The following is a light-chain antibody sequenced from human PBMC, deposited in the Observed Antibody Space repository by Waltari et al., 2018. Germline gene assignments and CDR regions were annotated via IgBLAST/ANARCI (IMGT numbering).Light chain of an antibody. CDR1: QNINKW. CDR3: QHYNTYPPT. V-gene: IGKV1-5*01. J-gene: IGKJ1*01. Sequence: DIQMTQSPSTLSASVGDRVTVTCRASQNINKWLAWYQQKPGKAPNLLIYDASTLQSGVPSRFSGSGFGTEFTLAISSLQPEDFATYFCQHYNTYPPTFGKGTRVELK. CDR2: DAS.